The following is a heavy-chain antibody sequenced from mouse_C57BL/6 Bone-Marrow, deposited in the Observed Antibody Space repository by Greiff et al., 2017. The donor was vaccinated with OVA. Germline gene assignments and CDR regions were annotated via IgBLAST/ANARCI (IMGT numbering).Heavy chain of an antibody. V-gene: IGHV5-6*02. CDR2: ISSGGSYT. Sequence: DVKLVESGGDLVKPGGSLKLSCAASGFTFSSYGMSWVRQTPDKRLEWVATISSGGSYTYYPDSVKGRFTISRDNAKNTLYLQVSSLKSEDTAMYYCARRDYGSSWADWGQGTLVTVSA. D-gene: IGHD1-1*01. J-gene: IGHJ3*01. CDR1: GFTFSSYG. CDR3: ARRDYGSSWAD.